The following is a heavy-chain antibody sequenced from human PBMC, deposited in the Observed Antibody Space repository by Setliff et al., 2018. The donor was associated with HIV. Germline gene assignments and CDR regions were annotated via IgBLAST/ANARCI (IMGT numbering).Heavy chain of an antibody. D-gene: IGHD6-25*01. Sequence: SSETLSLTCTVSGGSINSGEYYWSWSRQHPGKGLEWIGYIYYTGDTYYNPPLKSRVTMSIDTSKNQFSLRLSSVTAADTAVYYCARWYTTGRGWFDPWGQGTLVTVSS. CDR2: IYYTGDT. CDR1: GGSINSGEYY. J-gene: IGHJ5*02. CDR3: ARWYTTGRGWFDP. V-gene: IGHV4-31*03.